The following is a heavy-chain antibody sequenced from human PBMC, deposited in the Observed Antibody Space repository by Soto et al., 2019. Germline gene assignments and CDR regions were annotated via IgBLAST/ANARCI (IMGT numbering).Heavy chain of an antibody. CDR1: GYTFTSYG. CDR2: ISAYNGDT. J-gene: IGHJ1*01. Sequence: ASVKVSCKASGYTFTSYGISWVRQAPGQGLEWMGWISAYNGDTNYAQNLRGRVTLTTDTSTSTAYMELSSVTAADTAVYYCARDGGRYDSSGYRPVDFQHWGQGTLVTVSS. CDR3: ARDGGRYDSSGYRPVDFQH. V-gene: IGHV1-18*01. D-gene: IGHD3-22*01.